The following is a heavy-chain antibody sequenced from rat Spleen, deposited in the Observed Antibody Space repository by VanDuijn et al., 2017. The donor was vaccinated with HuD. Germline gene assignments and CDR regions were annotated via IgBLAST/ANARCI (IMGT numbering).Heavy chain of an antibody. V-gene: IGHV2-15*01. CDR2: IWSGGSP. CDR3: ARANRESYAHFDY. CDR1: GFSLTSYH. Sequence: QVQLKESGPGLVQPSQTLSLTCTVSGFSLTSYHVSWVRQPPGKGLEWMGVIWSGGSPAHNSLLESRLSVTRDISKSQVFLKMNSLQTEDTATYYCARANRESYAHFDYWGQGVMVTVSS. J-gene: IGHJ2*01. D-gene: IGHD1-12*01.